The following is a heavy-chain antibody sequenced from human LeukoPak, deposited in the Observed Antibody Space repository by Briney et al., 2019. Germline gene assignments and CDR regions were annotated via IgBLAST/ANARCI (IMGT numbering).Heavy chain of an antibody. CDR1: GFTFSSYV. CDR3: VKDPGGSRGA. V-gene: IGHV3-64D*06. Sequence: GGSLRLSCSASGFTFSSYVMHWVRQAPGKGLEYVSAISSNGGITYYADSVKGRFTISRDNSKNTLFLQMSSLRPEDTAVFYCVKDPGGSRGAWGQGTLVTVSS. D-gene: IGHD3-16*01. CDR2: ISSNGGIT. J-gene: IGHJ4*02.